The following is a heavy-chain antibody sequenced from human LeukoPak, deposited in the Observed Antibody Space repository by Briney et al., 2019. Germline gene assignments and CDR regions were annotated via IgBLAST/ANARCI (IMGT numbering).Heavy chain of an antibody. CDR3: AKEESALASN. CDR1: GFTFSSYG. CDR2: IWYDGSNK. J-gene: IGHJ4*02. V-gene: IGHV3-33*06. D-gene: IGHD5-12*01. Sequence: PGRSLRLSCAASGFTFSSYGMHWVRQAPGKGLEWVAVIWYDGSNKYYADSVKGRFTISRDNSKNTLYLQMNSLRAEDTAVYYCAKEESALASNWGQGTLVSVPS.